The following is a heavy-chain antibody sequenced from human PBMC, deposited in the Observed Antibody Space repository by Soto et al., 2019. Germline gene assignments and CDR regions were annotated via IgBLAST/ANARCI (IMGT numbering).Heavy chain of an antibody. CDR1: GGTFSSYA. V-gene: IGHV1-69*01. CDR3: ATRNSNYEAYYYYYGMDV. D-gene: IGHD4-4*01. J-gene: IGHJ6*02. CDR2: IIPIFGTA. Sequence: QVQLVQSGAEVKKPGSSVKVSCKASGGTFSSYAISWVRQAPGQGLEWMGGIIPIFGTANYAQKFQGRVTITADESTSTDYMELSSLRSEDTAVYYCATRNSNYEAYYYYYGMDVWGQGTTVTVSS.